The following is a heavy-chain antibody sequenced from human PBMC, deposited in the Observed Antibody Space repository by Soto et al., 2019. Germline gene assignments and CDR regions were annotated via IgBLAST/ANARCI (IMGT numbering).Heavy chain of an antibody. J-gene: IGHJ4*02. CDR2: NIPIFGTA. CDR3: ARAPILVGETTYENYFDY. V-gene: IGHV1-69*13. Sequence: GASVKVSCQASGGTFSNFVISWVRQAPGQGLEWMGGNIPIFGTANYAQKFQGRVTIIADESTGTTYMGLTSLRSEDTAVYYCARAPILVGETTYENYFDYWGQGTLVTVSS. D-gene: IGHD2-21*01. CDR1: GGTFSNFV.